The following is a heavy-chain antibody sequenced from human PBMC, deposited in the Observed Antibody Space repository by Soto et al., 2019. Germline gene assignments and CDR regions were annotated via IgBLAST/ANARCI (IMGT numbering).Heavy chain of an antibody. CDR1: GDTFTDYY. V-gene: IGHV1-46*01. CDR2: VNPSGGHT. CDR3: ARGGPVVMVTAALDY. J-gene: IGHJ4*02. D-gene: IGHD2-21*02. Sequence: QVQLVQSGAEVKKPGASVKVSCKASGDTFTDYYIHWVRQAPGQGLEWMGTVNPSGGHTTYAQHFLGRVTMTRDTPTSTLYMELTSLPSEDTAVYYCARGGPVVMVTAALDYWGQGTLVTVSS.